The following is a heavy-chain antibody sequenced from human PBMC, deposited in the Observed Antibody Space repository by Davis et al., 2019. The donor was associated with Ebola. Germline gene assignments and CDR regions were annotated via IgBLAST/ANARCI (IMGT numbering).Heavy chain of an antibody. CDR1: GFSFSTYA. D-gene: IGHD6-6*01. J-gene: IGHJ6*02. CDR2: ISSSSSYI. CDR3: ARLYSSSSPFGGYFYYGMDV. Sequence: GESLKISCAASGFSFSTYAMTWVRQAPGKGLEWVSSISSSSSYIYYADSVKGRFTISRDNAKNSLYLQMNSLRAEDTAVYYCARLYSSSSPFGGYFYYGMDVWGQGTTVTVSS. V-gene: IGHV3-21*01.